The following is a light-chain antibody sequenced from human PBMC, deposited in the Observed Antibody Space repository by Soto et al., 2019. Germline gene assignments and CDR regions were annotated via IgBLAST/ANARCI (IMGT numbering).Light chain of an antibody. Sequence: EVVITQSPATLSVSPGERVTLSCRASQSVRSNLAWYQQKPGQAPRLLIYGESRRATGSPDRFRGSGSGTDFTLTISRLEPEDFVLYYCQHFRAFGQGTRLEIK. V-gene: IGKV3D-15*01. J-gene: IGKJ5*01. CDR2: GES. CDR1: QSVRSN. CDR3: QHFRA.